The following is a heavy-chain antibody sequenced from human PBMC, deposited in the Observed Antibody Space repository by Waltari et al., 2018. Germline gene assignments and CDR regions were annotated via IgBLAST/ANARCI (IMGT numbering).Heavy chain of an antibody. CDR2: INHSGST. CDR3: ARGRGSSWSMDV. Sequence: QEQLQQWGAGLLKPSEHLSLTCAVYGGSFSGYYWSWIRQPPGKGLEWIGEINHSGSTNYNPSLKSRVTISVDTSKNQFSLKLSSVTAADTAVYYCARGRGSSWSMDVWGKGTTVTVSS. J-gene: IGHJ6*03. D-gene: IGHD6-13*01. V-gene: IGHV4-34*01. CDR1: GGSFSGYY.